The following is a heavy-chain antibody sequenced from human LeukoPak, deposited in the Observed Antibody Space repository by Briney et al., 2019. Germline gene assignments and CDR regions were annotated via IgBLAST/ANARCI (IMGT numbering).Heavy chain of an antibody. CDR2: IKQDGSEK. J-gene: IGHJ6*02. Sequence: PGGSLRLSCAASGFTFSNAWMSWVRQAPGKGLEWVANIKQDGSEKYYVDSVKGRFTISRDNAKNSLYLQMNSLRAEDTAVYYCARGDRHSGYDAGPYYYYYGMDVWGQGTTVTVSS. D-gene: IGHD5-12*01. CDR3: ARGDRHSGYDAGPYYYYYGMDV. CDR1: GFTFSNAW. V-gene: IGHV3-7*01.